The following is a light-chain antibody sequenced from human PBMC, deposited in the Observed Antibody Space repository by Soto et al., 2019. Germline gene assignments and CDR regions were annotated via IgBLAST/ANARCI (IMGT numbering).Light chain of an antibody. CDR2: GGN. CDR3: QSYDMSLNNYV. J-gene: IGLJ1*01. CDR1: SSNIGAPYY. V-gene: IGLV1-40*01. Sequence: QSVLTQPASVSGAPGQTVTISCTVSSSNIGAPYYVHWYQHLPGTAPKLLIYGGNNRPSGVPDRFSGSRSGTSASLDITGLQAEDEAAYFCQSYDMSLNNYVFGTGTKVTVL.